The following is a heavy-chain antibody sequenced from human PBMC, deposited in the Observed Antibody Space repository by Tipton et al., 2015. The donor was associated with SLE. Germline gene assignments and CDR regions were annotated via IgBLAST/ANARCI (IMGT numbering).Heavy chain of an antibody. D-gene: IGHD5-12*01. CDR2: IYYTGST. Sequence: TLSLTCTVSGGSISSSSYYWGWIRQPPGKGLEWIGSIYYTGSTNYNPSLRSRVTISVDTSKNQFSLKMSSVTAEDTAVYYCARDPTMWGYFEYWGQGTLVAVSS. CDR3: ARDPTMWGYFEY. J-gene: IGHJ4*02. V-gene: IGHV4-39*07. CDR1: GGSISSSSYY.